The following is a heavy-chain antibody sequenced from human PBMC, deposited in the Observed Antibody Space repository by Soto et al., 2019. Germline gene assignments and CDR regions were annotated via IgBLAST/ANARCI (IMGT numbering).Heavy chain of an antibody. V-gene: IGHV2-5*01. CDR1: GFSLSTSGVG. CDR3: AHQIPLYDILTELREGRLQTDLVSFDY. CDR2: IYWNDDK. J-gene: IGHJ4*02. Sequence: SGPTLVNPTPTLTLTCTFSGFSLSTSGVGVGWIRQPPGNALEWLALIYWNDDKRYSPSLKSRLTITKDTSKNQVVLTMTNMDPVDTATYYCAHQIPLYDILTELREGRLQTDLVSFDYWGQGTLVTVSS. D-gene: IGHD3-9*01.